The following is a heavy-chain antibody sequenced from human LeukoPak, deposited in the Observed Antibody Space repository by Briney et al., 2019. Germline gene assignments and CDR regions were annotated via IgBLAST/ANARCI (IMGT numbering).Heavy chain of an antibody. D-gene: IGHD3-3*01. V-gene: IGHV3-21*01. CDR1: GFTFSSYS. CDR2: ISSSSAYI. J-gene: IGHJ6*03. Sequence: GGSLRLSCAASGFTFSSYSMNWVRQAPGKGLEWVSSISSSSAYIYYADSVKGRFTISRDNAKNSLYLQMNSLRAEDTAVYYCARDAFWSGSPPMDVWGEGTTVTVSS. CDR3: ARDAFWSGSPPMDV.